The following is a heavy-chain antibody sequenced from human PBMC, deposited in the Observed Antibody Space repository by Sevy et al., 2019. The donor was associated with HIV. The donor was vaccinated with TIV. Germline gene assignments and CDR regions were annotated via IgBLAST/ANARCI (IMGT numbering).Heavy chain of an antibody. Sequence: SETLSLTCTVSGGFISSGAYYWTWIRQHPGKGLEWIGYIYYSGGTYYNPSLKSRLSISEDTSKNQLSLKLSSVTAADTAIYYCARGTGYYGSYFDYWGPGSLVTVSS. D-gene: IGHD3-16*01. CDR1: GGFISSGAYY. CDR3: ARGTGYYGSYFDY. V-gene: IGHV4-31*03. CDR2: IYYSGGT. J-gene: IGHJ4*02.